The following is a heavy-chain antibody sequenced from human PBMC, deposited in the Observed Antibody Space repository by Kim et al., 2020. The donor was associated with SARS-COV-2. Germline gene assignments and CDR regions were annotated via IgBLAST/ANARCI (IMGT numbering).Heavy chain of an antibody. CDR1: GFTFSSYG. V-gene: IGHV3-30*18. Sequence: GGSLRLSCAASGFTFSSYGMHWVRQAPGKGLEWVAVISYDGSNKYYADSVKGRFTISRDNSKNTLYLQMNSLGAEDTAVYYCAKDRGIQLWFHYYYGMDVWGQGTTVTVSS. CDR3: AKDRGIQLWFHYYYGMDV. D-gene: IGHD5-18*01. J-gene: IGHJ6*02. CDR2: ISYDGSNK.